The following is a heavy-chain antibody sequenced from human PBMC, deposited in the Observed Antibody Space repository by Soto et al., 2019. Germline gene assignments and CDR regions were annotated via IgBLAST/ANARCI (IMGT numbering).Heavy chain of an antibody. J-gene: IGHJ3*02. V-gene: IGHV1-8*01. CDR2: MNPNSGNT. CDR1: GYTFTSYD. Sequence: ASVKVSCKASGYTFTSYDINWVRQATGQGLEWMGWMNPNSGNTGYAQKFQGRVTMTRDTSIRTAYLELSSLRSEDAAVYYCAREREIRIAVAGTPDAFDIWGQGTMVTVSS. D-gene: IGHD6-19*01. CDR3: AREREIRIAVAGTPDAFDI.